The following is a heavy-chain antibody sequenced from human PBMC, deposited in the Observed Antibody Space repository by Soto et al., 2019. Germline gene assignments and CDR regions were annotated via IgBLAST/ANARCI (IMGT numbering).Heavy chain of an antibody. V-gene: IGHV4-59*02. J-gene: IGHJ4*02. CDR1: GDSVTNYF. Sequence: TSETLSLTCTVSGDSVTNYFWSWMRQPPGKGLEWIGHMYHGGRTNYSPSLKSRVTMSLDSSKNQFSLNLSSVTAADTGVYYCASHPLNWSDADSWGQGVLVTVSS. D-gene: IGHD1-1*01. CDR2: MYHGGRT. CDR3: ASHPLNWSDADS.